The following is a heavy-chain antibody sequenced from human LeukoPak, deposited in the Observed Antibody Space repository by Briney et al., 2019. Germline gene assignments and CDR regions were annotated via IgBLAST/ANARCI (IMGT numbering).Heavy chain of an antibody. V-gene: IGHV3-30*04. CDR1: GFTFSSYA. CDR2: ISYDGSNK. Sequence: PGGSLRLSCAASGFTFSSYAMHWVRQAPGKGLEWVAVISYDGSNKYYADSVKGRFTISRDNSKNTLYLQMNSLRAEGTAVYYCPRGPMFYYGSGTYPMNYWGQGTLVTVSS. CDR3: PRGPMFYYGSGTYPMNY. J-gene: IGHJ4*02. D-gene: IGHD3-10*01.